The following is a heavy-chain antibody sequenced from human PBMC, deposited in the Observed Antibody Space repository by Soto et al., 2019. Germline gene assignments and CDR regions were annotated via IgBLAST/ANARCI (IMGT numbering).Heavy chain of an antibody. D-gene: IGHD3-16*01. CDR1: GYTFTRYG. J-gene: IGHJ6*02. V-gene: IGHV1-18*01. CDR3: AMVDVYVTPSPQDV. Sequence: QVQLVQSGAEVKNPGASVKVSCKASGYTFTRYGIGWARQAPGQGLEWMGWINTYNGNTNYAHNVQGRVTLTTDTSTRTAYMELRSLRSNDTAIYYCAMVDVYVTPSPQDVWGQGTTVIVSS. CDR2: INTYNGNT.